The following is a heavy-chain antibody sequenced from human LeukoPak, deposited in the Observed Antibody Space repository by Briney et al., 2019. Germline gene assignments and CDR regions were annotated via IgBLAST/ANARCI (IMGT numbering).Heavy chain of an antibody. J-gene: IGHJ3*02. CDR3: AKDLTSVYDAFNI. D-gene: IGHD3-16*01. Sequence: PGGSLRLSCAASGFTLDEYAIHWVRQAPGKGREWVSLISGDGGRTFYRDSVKGRFTISRDNSKNSLYLQMNSLRTEDTALYYCAKDLTSVYDAFNIWGQGTMVTVSS. CDR1: GFTLDEYA. CDR2: ISGDGGRT. V-gene: IGHV3-43*02.